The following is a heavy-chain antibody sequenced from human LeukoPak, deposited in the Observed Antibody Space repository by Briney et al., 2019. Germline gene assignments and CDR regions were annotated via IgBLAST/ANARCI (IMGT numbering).Heavy chain of an antibody. J-gene: IGHJ4*02. D-gene: IGHD3-9*01. Sequence: GGSLRLSCAASGFTFSSYAMSWVRQAPGKGLEWVSAISGSGGSTYYADSVKGRFTISRDNSKNTLYLQMNSLRAEDTAVYYCAKVGPYYDILTGYLGGFDYWGQGTLVTISS. CDR1: GFTFSSYA. CDR3: AKVGPYYDILTGYLGGFDY. V-gene: IGHV3-23*01. CDR2: ISGSGGST.